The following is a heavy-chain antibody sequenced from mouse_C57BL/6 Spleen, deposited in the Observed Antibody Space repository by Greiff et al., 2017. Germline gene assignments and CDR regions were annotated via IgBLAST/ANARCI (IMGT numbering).Heavy chain of an antibody. CDR1: GYAFSSYW. CDR2: IYPGDGDT. J-gene: IGHJ3*01. V-gene: IGHV1-80*01. D-gene: IGHD1-1*01. Sequence: QVQLQQSGAELVKPGASVKISCKASGYAFSSYWMNWVKQRPGKGLEWIGQIYPGDGDTNYNGKFKGKATLTADKSSSTAYMQLSSLTSEDSAVYFCARGYGSSPAWFAYWGQGTLVTVSA. CDR3: ARGYGSSPAWFAY.